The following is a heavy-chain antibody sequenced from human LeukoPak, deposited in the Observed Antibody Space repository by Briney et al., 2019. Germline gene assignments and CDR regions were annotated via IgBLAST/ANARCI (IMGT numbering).Heavy chain of an antibody. CDR1: GFTFSSYG. V-gene: IGHV3-30*18. J-gene: IGHJ4*02. CDR2: ISYDGSNK. Sequence: GGSLRLSCAASGFTFSSYGMHWVRQAPGKGLEWVAVISYDGSNKYYVDSVKGRFTISRDDSKNTLYLQMNSLRAEDTAVYYCAKDSYYYGSGSYDVWGQGTLVTVSS. CDR3: AKDSYYYGSGSYDV. D-gene: IGHD3-10*01.